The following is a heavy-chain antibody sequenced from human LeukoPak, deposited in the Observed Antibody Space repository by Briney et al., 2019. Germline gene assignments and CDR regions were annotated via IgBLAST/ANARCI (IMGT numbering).Heavy chain of an antibody. Sequence: PGGSLRLSCAASGFTFITYWMSWVRQAPGKGLEWVANINQDGTEKYYVDSVKGRFTISRDNAKNSLYLQMNSLRVEDTAVYYCARSVEGSFDYWGQGTVVTVSP. V-gene: IGHV3-7*01. J-gene: IGHJ4*02. D-gene: IGHD6-19*01. CDR1: GFTFITYW. CDR3: ARSVEGSFDY. CDR2: INQDGTEK.